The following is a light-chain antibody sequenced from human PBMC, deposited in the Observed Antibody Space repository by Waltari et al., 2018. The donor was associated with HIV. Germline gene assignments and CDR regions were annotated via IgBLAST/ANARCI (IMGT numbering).Light chain of an antibody. J-gene: IGKJ3*01. CDR3: QKFNSAPLT. CDR1: QGIGNY. Sequence: DIQMTQSPSSLSASIGDRVTITCRASQGIGNYLAWYQQKPGKVPKLLIYVASSLQSGVPSRFSGSGSGTYFTLTISSLQPEDVATYYCQKFNSAPLTFGPGTNVDLK. CDR2: VAS. V-gene: IGKV1-27*01.